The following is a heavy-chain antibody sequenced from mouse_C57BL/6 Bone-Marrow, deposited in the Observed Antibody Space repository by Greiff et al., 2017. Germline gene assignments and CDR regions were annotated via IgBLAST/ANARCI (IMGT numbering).Heavy chain of an antibody. CDR2: MHPNGGSP. D-gene: IGHD2-4*01. CDR3: ARSYDYDDYTMDY. J-gene: IGHJ4*01. CDR1: GYTFTNYW. V-gene: IGHV1-64*01. Sequence: VQLQQSGAELVKPGASVKLSCKASGYTFTNYWMHWEKQRPGQGLEWIGMMHPNGGSPDYNEKFKSEATLSVDKSSRTAYMELSSLTSEDSAVYYCARSYDYDDYTMDYWGQGTSVTVSS.